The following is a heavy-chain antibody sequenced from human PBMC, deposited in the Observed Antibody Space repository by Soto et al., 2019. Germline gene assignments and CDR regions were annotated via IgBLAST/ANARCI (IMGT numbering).Heavy chain of an antibody. CDR2: ISGDTGST. D-gene: IGHD3-10*01. Sequence: GSSVKLSSKTSGNKFTNSGISWLRQAPGQGIEWMGRISGDTGSTKIGQKFRGRVTLTSDASTNTVYMDLWSLRPDHTAVYFCARTSSIREYCWG. CDR1: GNKFTNSG. V-gene: IGHV1-18*04. J-gene: IGHJ4*01. CDR3: ARTSSIREYC.